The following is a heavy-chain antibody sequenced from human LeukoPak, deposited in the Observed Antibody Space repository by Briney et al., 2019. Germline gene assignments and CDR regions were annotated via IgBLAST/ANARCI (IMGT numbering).Heavy chain of an antibody. CDR3: ARILGYCSGDSCYSAYFDY. CDR2: ISNSSSYI. J-gene: IGHJ4*02. Sequence: GGSLRLSCAASGFTFSSYSMNWVRQAPGKGLEWVSSISNSSSYIYYADSVKGRFTISRDNAKHSLYLQMNSLRDEDTAVYYCARILGYCSGDSCYSAYFDYWGQGTLVTVSS. D-gene: IGHD2-15*01. V-gene: IGHV3-21*01. CDR1: GFTFSSYS.